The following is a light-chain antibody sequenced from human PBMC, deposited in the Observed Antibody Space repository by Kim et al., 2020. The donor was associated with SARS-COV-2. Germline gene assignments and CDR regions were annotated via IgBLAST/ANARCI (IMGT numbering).Light chain of an antibody. Sequence: DIQMTQSPSTLSASVGDRVNITCRASQRISTWLAWYQQKPGKAPKLLIYRASTLQSGVPSRFSGSGSGTDFTLTISSLQPDDFATYYCQQYNSYSRTFGRGTKVEI. CDR3: QQYNSYSRT. CDR1: QRISTW. J-gene: IGKJ1*01. CDR2: RAS. V-gene: IGKV1-5*03.